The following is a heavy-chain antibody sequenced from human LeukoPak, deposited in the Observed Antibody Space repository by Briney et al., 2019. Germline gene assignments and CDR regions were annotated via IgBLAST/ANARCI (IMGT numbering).Heavy chain of an antibody. V-gene: IGHV3-11*04. Sequence: PGGSLRLSCAASGFTFSDYYMSWICQAPGKGLEWVSYISSSGSTIYYADSVKGRFTISRDNAKNSLYLQMNSLRAEDTAVYYCARVQRVLRFLEWLAHQHDAFDIWGQGTMVTVSS. CDR3: ARVQRVLRFLEWLAHQHDAFDI. CDR1: GFTFSDYY. CDR2: ISSSGSTI. J-gene: IGHJ3*02. D-gene: IGHD3-3*01.